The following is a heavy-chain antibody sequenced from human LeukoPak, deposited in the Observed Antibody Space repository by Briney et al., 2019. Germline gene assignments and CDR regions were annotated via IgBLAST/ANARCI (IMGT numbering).Heavy chain of an antibody. J-gene: IGHJ4*02. D-gene: IGHD3-10*01. CDR2: ISYDGSNK. Sequence: GRSLRLSCAASGFTFSSYAMHWVRQAPGKGLEWVAVISYDGSNKYYADSVKGRFTISRDNSKNTLYLQMNSLRAEDTAVYYCAKGSILWFGELSDWGQGTLVTVSS. V-gene: IGHV3-30-3*01. CDR1: GFTFSSYA. CDR3: AKGSILWFGELSD.